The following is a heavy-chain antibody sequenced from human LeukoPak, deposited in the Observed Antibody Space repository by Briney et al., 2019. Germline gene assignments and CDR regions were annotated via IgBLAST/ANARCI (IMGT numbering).Heavy chain of an antibody. D-gene: IGHD1-1*01. CDR1: GFTFSVYS. CDR3: AKDFLDNRERPYYMDV. CDR2: ISEISDRSTTI. Sequence: PGESLRLSCAASGFTFSVYSIIWVRQAPGKGLEWVSFISEISDRSTTIYYADSVKGRFTISRDNSKNTLYLQMNSLRAEDTAVYYCAKDFLDNRERPYYMDVWGKGTTVTVSS. J-gene: IGHJ6*03. V-gene: IGHV3-48*01.